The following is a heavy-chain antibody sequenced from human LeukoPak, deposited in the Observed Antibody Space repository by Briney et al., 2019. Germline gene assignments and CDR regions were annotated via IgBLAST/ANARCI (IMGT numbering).Heavy chain of an antibody. CDR1: GFTFSSYA. J-gene: IGHJ4*02. CDR2: ISSNGGST. V-gene: IGHV3-64*01. D-gene: IGHD6-19*01. Sequence: PGGSLRLFCAASGFTFSSYAMHWVRQAPGKGLEYVSAISSNGGSTYYANSVKGRFTISRDNSKNTLYLQMGSLRAEDMAVYYCARERRDSSGWYYFDYWGQGTLVTVSS. CDR3: ARERRDSSGWYYFDY.